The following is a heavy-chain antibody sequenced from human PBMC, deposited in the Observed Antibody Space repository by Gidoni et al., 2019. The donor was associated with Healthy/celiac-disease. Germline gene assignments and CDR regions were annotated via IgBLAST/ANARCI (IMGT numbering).Heavy chain of an antibody. V-gene: IGHV3-23*04. Sequence: EVHLVESGGGLVQPGGSLSLSFATSGFTFSNYAMSWVRQAPGKGLEWVSGISGSAGRTYYADAVKGRFTISRDNSKNTLFLQMNSLRAEDTAVYYCARDSIPFYYGADYWGQGTLVTVSS. J-gene: IGHJ4*02. CDR1: GFTFSNYA. D-gene: IGHD4-17*01. CDR2: ISGSAGRT. CDR3: ARDSIPFYYGADY.